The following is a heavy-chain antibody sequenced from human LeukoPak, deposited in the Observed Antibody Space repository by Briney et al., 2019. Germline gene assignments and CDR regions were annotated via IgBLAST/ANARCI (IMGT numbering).Heavy chain of an antibody. CDR3: ARLIAEVGGGTNYFDT. Sequence: PSETLSLTCTVSGGSVTTAHWYWSWIRQPAGKGPEWIGRVYISGDTKYNPSLKSRVIMSLDASKNQFSLRLTSVTAADTAVYYCARLIAEVGGGTNYFDTWGQGTLVTVPS. CDR2: VYISGDT. CDR1: GGSVTTAHWY. J-gene: IGHJ4*02. D-gene: IGHD2-21*01. V-gene: IGHV4-4*07.